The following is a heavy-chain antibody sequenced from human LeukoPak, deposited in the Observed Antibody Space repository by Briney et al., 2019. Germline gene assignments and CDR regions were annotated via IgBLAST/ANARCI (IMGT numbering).Heavy chain of an antibody. CDR3: ARDGWYYDSSGYPSDAFDI. CDR2: IKQDGSEK. D-gene: IGHD3-22*01. J-gene: IGHJ3*02. CDR1: GFTFSSYW. Sequence: GGSLRLSCAASGFTFSSYWMSWVRQAPGKGREWVANIKQDGSEKYYVDSVKGRFTISRDNAKNSLYLQMNSLRAEDTAVYYCARDGWYYDSSGYPSDAFDIWGQGTMVTVSS. V-gene: IGHV3-7*01.